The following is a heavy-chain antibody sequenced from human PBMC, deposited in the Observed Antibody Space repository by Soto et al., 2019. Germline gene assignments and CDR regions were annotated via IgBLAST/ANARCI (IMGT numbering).Heavy chain of an antibody. V-gene: IGHV3-30*18. Sequence: QVQLVESGGGVVQPGRSLRLSCAASGFSFSSYGMHWVRQAPGKGLEWVAMISYDGTDEYYADSVKGRFTISRDNSKNAVYLQMNSLSAEDTAVYYCAKQESEWNDHFDYWVQGTLVTVSS. J-gene: IGHJ4*02. CDR1: GFSFSSYG. D-gene: IGHD1-1*01. CDR2: ISYDGTDE. CDR3: AKQESEWNDHFDY.